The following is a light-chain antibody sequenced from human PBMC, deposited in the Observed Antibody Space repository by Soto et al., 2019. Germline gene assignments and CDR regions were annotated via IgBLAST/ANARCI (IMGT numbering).Light chain of an antibody. Sequence: DIQLTQSPSSLSSSVGDRVTITCQASHDITSFLNWYQHKPGRAPKLLIYDASILEAGVPTRSSGSGSGTLFPFTISSLQPEVVAKYYCQHGDYLPIFGPGTTVDFK. V-gene: IGKV1-33*01. CDR1: HDITSF. CDR3: QHGDYLPI. J-gene: IGKJ3*01. CDR2: DAS.